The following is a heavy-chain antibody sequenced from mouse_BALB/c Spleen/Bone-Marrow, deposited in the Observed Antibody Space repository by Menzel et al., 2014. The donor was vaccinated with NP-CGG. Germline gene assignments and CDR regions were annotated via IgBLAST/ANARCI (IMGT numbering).Heavy chain of an antibody. J-gene: IGHJ1*01. CDR3: TRGDYDWYFDV. V-gene: IGHV1S127*01. CDR2: IDPSDSYT. CDR1: GYTFTSYW. Sequence: VKLVESGAELVKPGASVKMSCKASGYTFTSYWMHWVKLRPGQGLEWIGVIDPSDSYTSYNQKFKGKATLTVDTSSSTAYMQLSSLTSEDSAVYYCTRGDYDWYFDVWGAGTTVTVSS. D-gene: IGHD2-4*01.